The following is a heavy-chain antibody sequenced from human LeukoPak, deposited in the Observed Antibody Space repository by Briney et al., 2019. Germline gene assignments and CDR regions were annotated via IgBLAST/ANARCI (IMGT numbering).Heavy chain of an antibody. J-gene: IGHJ4*02. CDR2: IYTSGST. V-gene: IGHV4-4*07. CDR3: ARDRYYYDSSGYYYYFDY. CDR1: GGSISSYY. Sequence: PSETLSLTCSVSGGSISSYYWSWIRQPAGKGLEWIGRIYTSGSTNCDPSLKSRVTMSVDTSKNQFSLKLSSVTAADTAVYYCARDRYYYDSSGYYYYFDYWGQGTLVTVSS. D-gene: IGHD3-22*01.